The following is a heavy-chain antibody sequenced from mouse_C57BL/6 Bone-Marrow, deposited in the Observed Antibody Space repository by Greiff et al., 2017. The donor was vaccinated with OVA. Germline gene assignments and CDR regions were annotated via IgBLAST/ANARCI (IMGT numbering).Heavy chain of an antibody. J-gene: IGHJ4*01. D-gene: IGHD2-13*01. CDR2: ISNLAYSI. CDR1: GFTFSDYG. V-gene: IGHV5-15*01. Sequence: DVMLVESGGGLVQPGGSLKLSCAASGFTFSDYGMAWVRQAPRKGPEWVAFISNLAYSIYYADTVTGRFTISRENAKNTLYLEMSSLRSEDTAMYYCARHDWFYAMDYWGQGTSVTVSS. CDR3: ARHDWFYAMDY.